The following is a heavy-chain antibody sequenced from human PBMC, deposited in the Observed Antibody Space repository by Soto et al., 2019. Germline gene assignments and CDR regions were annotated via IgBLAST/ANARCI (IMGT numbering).Heavy chain of an antibody. CDR2: IYYSGST. CDR1: GGSISSYY. V-gene: IGHV4-59*08. CDR3: ARQADYDILTGPLDY. D-gene: IGHD3-9*01. Sequence: SETLSLTCTVSGGSISSYYWSWIRQPPGKGLEWIGYIYYSGSTNYNPSLKSRVTISVDTSKNQFSLKLSSVSAADTAVYYCARQADYDILTGPLDYWGQGTLVTVSS. J-gene: IGHJ4*02.